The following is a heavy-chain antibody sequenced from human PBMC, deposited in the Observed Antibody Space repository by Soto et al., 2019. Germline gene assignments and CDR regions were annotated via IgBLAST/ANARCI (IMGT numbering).Heavy chain of an antibody. CDR1: GGSISSGGYS. D-gene: IGHD1-7*01. J-gene: IGHJ5*02. CDR2: IYHSGST. Sequence: SETLSLTCAVSGGSISSGGYSWSWIRQPPGKGLEWIGYIYHSGSTYYDPSLKSRVTISVDRSKNQFSLKLSSMTAADTAVYYCAGYNWNYYFDPWGQGTLVTVSS. CDR3: AGYNWNYYFDP. V-gene: IGHV4-30-2*02.